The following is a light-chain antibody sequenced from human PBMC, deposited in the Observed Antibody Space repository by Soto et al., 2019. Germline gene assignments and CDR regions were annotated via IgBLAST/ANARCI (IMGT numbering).Light chain of an antibody. CDR2: GAS. Sequence: EIVLTQTPATLSFAPGERSTLSCIASQSVSINFLDWYQQKPGQAPRLLIYGASSRATGIPDRFSGSGSGTDFTLTISRLEPEDFAVYYCQQYETSPRTFGQGTKVDI. CDR1: QSVSINF. J-gene: IGKJ1*01. CDR3: QQYETSPRT. V-gene: IGKV3-20*01.